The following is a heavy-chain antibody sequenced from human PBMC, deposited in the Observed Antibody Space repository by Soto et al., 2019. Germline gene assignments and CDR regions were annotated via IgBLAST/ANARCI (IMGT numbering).Heavy chain of an antibody. Sequence: GASVKVSCKASGYTFTSYDINWVRQATGQGLEWMGWMNPNSGNTGYAQKFQGRVTMTRNTSISTAYMELSSLRSEDTAVYYCARDLSITGIDYYYYYGMDVWGQGTTVTAP. CDR3: ARDLSITGIDYYYYYGMDV. CDR1: GYTFTSYD. V-gene: IGHV1-8*01. D-gene: IGHD1-20*01. CDR2: MNPNSGNT. J-gene: IGHJ6*02.